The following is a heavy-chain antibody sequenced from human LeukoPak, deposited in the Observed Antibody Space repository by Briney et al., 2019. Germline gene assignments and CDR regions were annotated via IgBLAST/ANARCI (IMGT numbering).Heavy chain of an antibody. CDR3: AKDRALYGSGSYVDY. J-gene: IGHJ4*02. CDR1: GFTFSSYD. D-gene: IGHD3-10*01. CDR2: ISYDGSNK. Sequence: GGSLRLSCAASGFTFSSYDMHWVRQAPGKGLEWVAVISYDGSNKYYADSVKGRFTISRDNSKNTLYLQMNSLRAEDTAVYYCAKDRALYGSGSYVDYWGQGTLVTVSS. V-gene: IGHV3-30*18.